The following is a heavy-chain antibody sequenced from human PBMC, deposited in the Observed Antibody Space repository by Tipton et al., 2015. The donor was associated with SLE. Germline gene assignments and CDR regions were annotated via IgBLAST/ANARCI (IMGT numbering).Heavy chain of an antibody. CDR3: ARGSLPRSKVPAADAFDI. Sequence: PGLVKPSQTLSLTCAISGDSVSSNSAAWNWIRQSPSRGLEWLGRTYYRSKWYNDYAVSVKSRITINPDTSKNQFSLQLNSVTPEDTAVYYCARGSLPRSKVPAADAFDIWGQGTMVTVSS. V-gene: IGHV6-1*01. CDR1: GDSVSSNSAA. CDR2: TYYRSKWYN. D-gene: IGHD2-2*01. J-gene: IGHJ3*02.